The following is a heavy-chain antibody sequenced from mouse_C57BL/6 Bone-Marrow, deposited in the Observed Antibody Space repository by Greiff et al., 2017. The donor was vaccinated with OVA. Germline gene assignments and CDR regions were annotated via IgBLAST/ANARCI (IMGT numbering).Heavy chain of an antibody. V-gene: IGHV1-69*01. CDR1: GYTFTSYW. CDR2: IDPSDSST. CDR3: ARDWCAD. J-gene: IGHJ3*01. Sequence: VQLQQPGAELVMPGASVKLSCKASGYTFTSYWMHWVKQRPGQGLEWIGEIDPSDSSTNYNQKFKGKSTLTVDKSSSTAYMQLSSLTSEDSAVYYCARDWCADWGQGTLVTVSA.